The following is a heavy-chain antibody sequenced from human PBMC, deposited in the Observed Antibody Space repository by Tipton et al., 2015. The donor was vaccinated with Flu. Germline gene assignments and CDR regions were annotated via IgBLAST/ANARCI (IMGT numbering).Heavy chain of an antibody. D-gene: IGHD5-24*01. V-gene: IGHV3-48*03. CDR1: GFTFSSYE. CDR2: ISSSGSTI. CDR3: ARDRGRDGNTGWLDY. J-gene: IGHJ4*02. Sequence: SLRLSCEASGFTFSSYEMNWVRQAPGKGLEWVSYISSSGSTIYYADSVKGRFTISRDNAKNSLFLQMNSLRAEDTAVYYCARDRGRDGNTGWLDYWGQGILVTVSS.